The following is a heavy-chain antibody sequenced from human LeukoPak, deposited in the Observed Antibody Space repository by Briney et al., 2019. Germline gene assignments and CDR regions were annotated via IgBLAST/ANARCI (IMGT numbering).Heavy chain of an antibody. D-gene: IGHD1/OR15-1a*01. CDR3: ARGYNWNNGDFFGLDV. CDR1: GFTSSSYD. Sequence: GGSLRLSCAASGFTSSSYDLHWVRQPTGRGLEWVSGIGTADDTYYADSVRGRSTISRENAKNSLNLHMTSLRAGDTAVYYCARGYNWNNGDFFGLDVWGLGTTVTVSS. J-gene: IGHJ6*02. CDR2: IGTADDT. V-gene: IGHV3-13*01.